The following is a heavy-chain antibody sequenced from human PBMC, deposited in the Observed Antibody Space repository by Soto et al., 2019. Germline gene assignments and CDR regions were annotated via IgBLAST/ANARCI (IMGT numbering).Heavy chain of an antibody. D-gene: IGHD2-2*01. CDR3: ASLTSWSQEYYYGMDV. Sequence: GGSLRLSCTGSGFTFWDFGMSWFRQAPGKGLEWLSFIRSKGYGGTTESAASVRGRFITSRDDSKSIAYLQMNSLKTEDTAVYYCASLTSWSQEYYYGMDVWGQGTTVTVSS. CDR2: IRSKGYGGTT. V-gene: IGHV3-49*03. J-gene: IGHJ6*02. CDR1: GFTFWDFG.